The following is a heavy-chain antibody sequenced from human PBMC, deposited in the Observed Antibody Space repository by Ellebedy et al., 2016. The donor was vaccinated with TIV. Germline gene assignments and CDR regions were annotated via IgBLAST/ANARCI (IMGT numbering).Heavy chain of an antibody. CDR1: GFSFSNYW. CDR3: ARWYGSGTYYLDP. Sequence: PGGSLRLSCAASGFSFSNYWMTWVRQAPGKGLEWVAAIRNDGNNAYYADSVKGRFTISKENSKNTLYLQMNSLRAEDTALYYCARWYGSGTYYLDPWGQGTLVTVSS. V-gene: IGHV3-33*08. D-gene: IGHD3-10*01. CDR2: IRNDGNNA. J-gene: IGHJ5*01.